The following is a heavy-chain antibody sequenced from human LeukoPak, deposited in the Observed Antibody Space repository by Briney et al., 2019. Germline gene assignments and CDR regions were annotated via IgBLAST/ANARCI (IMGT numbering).Heavy chain of an antibody. J-gene: IGHJ4*02. D-gene: IGHD6-19*01. CDR2: INPNSGGT. Sequence: GASVKVSCKASGYTFTGYYMHWVRQAPGQGLEWMGWINPNSGGTNYAQKFQGRVTMTRDTSISTAYMELSRLRSDDTAVYYCARGFSGSIAVAGTMYFDYWGQGTLVTVSS. CDR1: GYTFTGYY. CDR3: ARGFSGSIAVAGTMYFDY. V-gene: IGHV1-2*02.